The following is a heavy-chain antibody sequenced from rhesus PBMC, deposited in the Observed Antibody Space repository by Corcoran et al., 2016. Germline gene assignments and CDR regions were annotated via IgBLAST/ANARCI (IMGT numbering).Heavy chain of an antibody. Sequence: QVQLQASSPGLVKPSETLSLTCAVSGGSLRGSYCWRWLRKPPGKGREWIGSIYGRGGSNYLNPSLKSRVTLSVDTSKNQFSLKLSSVTAADTAVYYCASSHNRIAAGWSLDSWGQGVGVTVSS. CDR1: GGSLRGSYC. J-gene: IGHJ6*01. CDR2: IYGRGGSN. V-gene: IGHV4S14*01. CDR3: ASSHNRIAAGWSLDS. D-gene: IGHD6-31*01.